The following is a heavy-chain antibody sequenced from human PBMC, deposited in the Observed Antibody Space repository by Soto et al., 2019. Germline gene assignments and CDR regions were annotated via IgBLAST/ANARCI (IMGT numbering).Heavy chain of an antibody. CDR3: ARGTYYYDSSGFSNWFDP. CDR1: GGSIISGDYY. V-gene: IGHV4-30-4*01. Sequence: SETLSLTCTVSGGSIISGDYYLICIRQPPWNGLEWIGYIYYSGSTYYNPSLKSRVTISVDTSKNQFSLKLSSVTAADTAVYYCARGTYYYDSSGFSNWFDPWGQGTLVTI. D-gene: IGHD3-22*01. J-gene: IGHJ5*02. CDR2: IYYSGST.